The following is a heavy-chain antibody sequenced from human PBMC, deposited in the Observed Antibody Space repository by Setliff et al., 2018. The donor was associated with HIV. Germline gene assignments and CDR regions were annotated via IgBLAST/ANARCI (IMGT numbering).Heavy chain of an antibody. Sequence: SSETLSLTCAVSDYSISSGSYWGWIRQPPGKGLEWIGSIYHSGNTYYNPSLKSRVTLSVDTSKNQFSLKLSSVTAADTAVYYCASSSPGYYDILTGYYEGYYFDYWGQGTLVTVS. CDR3: ASSSPGYYDILTGYYEGYYFDY. D-gene: IGHD3-9*01. V-gene: IGHV4-38-2*01. J-gene: IGHJ4*02. CDR1: DYSISSGSY. CDR2: IYHSGNT.